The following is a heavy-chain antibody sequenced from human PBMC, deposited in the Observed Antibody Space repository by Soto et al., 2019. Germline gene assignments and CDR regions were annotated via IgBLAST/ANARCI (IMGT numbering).Heavy chain of an antibody. CDR2: IKQDGSEK. Sequence: GGSLRLSCAASGFTFSSYWMSWVRQAPGKGLEWVANIKQDGSEKYYVDSVKGRLTISRDNAKNSLYLQMNSLRAEDTAVYYCARDATLWFGEFHYWGQGTLVTVSS. D-gene: IGHD3-10*01. CDR1: GFTFSSYW. J-gene: IGHJ4*02. V-gene: IGHV3-7*01. CDR3: ARDATLWFGEFHY.